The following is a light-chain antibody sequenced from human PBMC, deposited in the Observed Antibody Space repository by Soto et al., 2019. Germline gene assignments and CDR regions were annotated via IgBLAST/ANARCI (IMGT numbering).Light chain of an antibody. CDR1: SSNLGPNA. J-gene: IGLJ1*01. Sequence: QSVLTQPPSASGTPGQKVTISCSGSSSNLGPNAVNWYQQLPGTAPKLLLYNNNQRPSGVSDRFSGSKSGTSASLAISGLQSDDEADYHCAAWDDSLNGLVFGTGTKLTVL. CDR2: NNN. CDR3: AAWDDSLNGLV. V-gene: IGLV1-44*01.